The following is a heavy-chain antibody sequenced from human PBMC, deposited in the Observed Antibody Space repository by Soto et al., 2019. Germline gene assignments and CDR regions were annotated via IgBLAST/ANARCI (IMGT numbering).Heavy chain of an antibody. J-gene: IGHJ4*02. Sequence: SETLSLTCSVSGGSINTYYWSWIRQPPGKELEWIGYIYSSGNTHYNPSLKSRVTISVDTSNNQFPLRLSSVTAADTAVYFCARDRGPTSYFDFWGQGALVTVSS. V-gene: IGHV4-59*01. CDR3: ARDRGPTSYFDF. CDR1: GGSINTYY. CDR2: IYSSGNT.